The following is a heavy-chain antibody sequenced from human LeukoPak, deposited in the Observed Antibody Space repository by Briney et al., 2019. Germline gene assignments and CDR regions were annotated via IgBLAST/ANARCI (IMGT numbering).Heavy chain of an antibody. V-gene: IGHV4-59*01. CDR2: IYYSGST. CDR1: GGSISSYY. J-gene: IGHJ3*02. CDR3: ARDPSGSGWYLAFDI. D-gene: IGHD6-19*01. Sequence: PSETLTLTCTVSGGSISSYYWSWIRQPPGKGLEWIGYIYYSGSTNYNPSLKSRVTISVDTSKNQFSLKLSSVTAADTAVYYCARDPSGSGWYLAFDIWGQGTMVTVSS.